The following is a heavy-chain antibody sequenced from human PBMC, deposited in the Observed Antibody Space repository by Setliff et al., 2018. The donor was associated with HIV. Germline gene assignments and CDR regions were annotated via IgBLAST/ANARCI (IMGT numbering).Heavy chain of an antibody. J-gene: IGHJ5*02. CDR1: GRSISSSTYY. CDR2: IYYTGNP. V-gene: IGHV4-39*01. CDR3: ARPGMATLKVWVDN. Sequence: SETLSLTCTVSGRSISSSTYYWGWLRQPPGKGLEWIGSIYYTGNPQYSPSLKSRVTISVDTSKNQFSLQLRSVTAADTAVYYCARPGMATLKVWVDNWGQGTLVTVSS. D-gene: IGHD5-12*01.